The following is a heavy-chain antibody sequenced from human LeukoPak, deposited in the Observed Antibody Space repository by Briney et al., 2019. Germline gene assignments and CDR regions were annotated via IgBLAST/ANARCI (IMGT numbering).Heavy chain of an antibody. V-gene: IGHV1-69*04. D-gene: IGHD3-22*01. CDR2: IIPILGIA. Sequence: GSSVKVSCKASGGTFSSYAISWVRQAPGQGLEWMGRIIPILGIANYAQKFQGRVTITADKSTSTAYMELSSLRSEDTAVYYCARTPLYYYDSSGSSGHFDYWGQGTLVTVSS. CDR3: ARTPLYYYDSSGSSGHFDY. CDR1: GGTFSSYA. J-gene: IGHJ4*02.